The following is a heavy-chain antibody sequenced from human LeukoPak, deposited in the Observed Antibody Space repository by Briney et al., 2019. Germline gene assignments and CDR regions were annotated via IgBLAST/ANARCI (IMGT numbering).Heavy chain of an antibody. CDR1: GFTFSSYS. J-gene: IGHJ4*02. Sequence: GGSLRLSCAASGFTFSSYSMNWVRQAPGKGLEWVSSISSSSSYIYYADSVKGRFTISRDNSKNTLYLQMNSLRAEDTAVYYCAKGGTYYDSSVGDYWGQGTLVTVSS. CDR2: ISSSSSYI. V-gene: IGHV3-21*01. CDR3: AKGGTYYDSSVGDY. D-gene: IGHD3-22*01.